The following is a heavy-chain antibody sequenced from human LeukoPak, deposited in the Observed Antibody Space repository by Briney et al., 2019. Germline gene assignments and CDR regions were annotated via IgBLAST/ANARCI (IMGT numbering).Heavy chain of an antibody. CDR1: GGSISSYY. CDR2: IYYSGST. J-gene: IGHJ5*02. V-gene: IGHV4-59*01. Sequence: SSETLSLTCTVSGGSISSYYWSWIRQPPGKGLEWLGYIYYSGSTNYNPSLKSRVTISVDTSKNQFSLKLSSVTAADTAVYYCARGSSSGYFYGNWFDPWGQGTLVTVSS. CDR3: ARGSSSGYFYGNWFDP. D-gene: IGHD3-22*01.